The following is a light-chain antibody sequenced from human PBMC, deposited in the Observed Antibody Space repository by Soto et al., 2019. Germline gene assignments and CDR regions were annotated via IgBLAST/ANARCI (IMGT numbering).Light chain of an antibody. CDR2: GAS. J-gene: IGKJ4*01. CDR3: QQDSSWPLT. V-gene: IGKV3-15*01. CDR1: QDSRSS. Sequence: EIVVTQSPATLSVSLGARVTLSCMASQDSRSSLAWYQQKPGQAPRLLIYGASIRATGVPATFSGSGSGTEFTLSISSLQSEHLGVYYCQQDSSWPLTFGGGTKVDIK.